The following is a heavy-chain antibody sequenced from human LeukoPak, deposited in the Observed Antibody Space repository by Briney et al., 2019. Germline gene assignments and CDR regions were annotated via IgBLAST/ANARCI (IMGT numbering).Heavy chain of an antibody. CDR2: ISSSSSTI. CDR3: ARDRSSSWYGYYFDY. Sequence: PGGSLRLSCAASGFTFSSYSMNWVRQAPGKGLEWVSYISSSSSTIYYADSVKGRFTISRDNAKNSLYLQMNSLRAEDTAVYYCARDRSSSWYGYYFDYWGQGTLVTVSS. V-gene: IGHV3-48*01. J-gene: IGHJ4*02. CDR1: GFTFSSYS. D-gene: IGHD6-13*01.